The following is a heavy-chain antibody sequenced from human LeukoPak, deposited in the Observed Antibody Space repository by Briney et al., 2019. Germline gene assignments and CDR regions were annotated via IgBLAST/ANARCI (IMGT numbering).Heavy chain of an antibody. CDR1: GFTFSSYS. CDR2: ISSSSSYI. D-gene: IGHD4-17*01. CDR3: ARGTAVTTKYNWFDP. V-gene: IGHV3-21*01. J-gene: IGHJ5*02. Sequence: GGSLRLSCAASGFTFSSYSMNWVRQAPGKGLEWVSSISSSSSYIYYADSVKGRFTISRDNAKNSLYLHMNSLRAEDTAVYYCARGTAVTTKYNWFDPWGQGTLVTVSS.